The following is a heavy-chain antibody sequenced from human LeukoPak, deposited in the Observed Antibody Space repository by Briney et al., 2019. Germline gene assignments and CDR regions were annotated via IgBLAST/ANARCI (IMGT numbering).Heavy chain of an antibody. CDR3: ARGMSLRSSSPIDY. V-gene: IGHV3-30-3*01. CDR2: ISYDGSNK. CDR1: GFTFSSYA. D-gene: IGHD6-6*01. J-gene: IGHJ4*02. Sequence: GSLRLSCAASGFTFSSYAMHWVRQAPGKGLEWVAVISYDGSNKYYADSVKGRFTISRDNSKNTLYLQMNSLRAEDTAVYYCARGMSLRSSSPIDYWGQGTLVTVSS.